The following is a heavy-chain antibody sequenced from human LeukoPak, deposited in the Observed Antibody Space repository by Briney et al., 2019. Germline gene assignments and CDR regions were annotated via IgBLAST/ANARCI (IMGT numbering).Heavy chain of an antibody. V-gene: IGHV4-34*01. Sequence: SETLSLTCAVYGGSFSGYYWSWIRQPPGKGLEWIGEINHSGSTNYNPSLKSRVTISVDTSKNQFSLKLNSVTPEDTAVYYCARGIVATDHWFDPWGQGTLVTVSS. D-gene: IGHD5-12*01. CDR3: ARGIVATDHWFDP. CDR1: GGSFSGYY. J-gene: IGHJ5*02. CDR2: INHSGST.